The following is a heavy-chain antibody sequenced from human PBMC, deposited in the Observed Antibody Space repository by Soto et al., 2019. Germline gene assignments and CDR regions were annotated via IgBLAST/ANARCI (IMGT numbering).Heavy chain of an antibody. Sequence: GESLKISCKGSGYSFAGYWITWVRQKPGKGLEWMGRIDPSDSQTYYSPSFRGHVTISVTKSITTVFLQWSSLGASDTAMYYCARQIYDSDTGPNFQYYFDSWGQGTPVTVSS. CDR2: IDPSDSQT. CDR3: ARQIYDSDTGPNFQYYFDS. D-gene: IGHD3-22*01. CDR1: GYSFAGYW. V-gene: IGHV5-10-1*01. J-gene: IGHJ4*02.